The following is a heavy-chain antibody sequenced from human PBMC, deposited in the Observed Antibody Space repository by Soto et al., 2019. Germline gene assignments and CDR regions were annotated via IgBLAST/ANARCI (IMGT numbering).Heavy chain of an antibody. CDR2: IKSDGTVT. CDR3: ARENYDFWSGYYLDY. CDR1: GITFSTYR. Sequence: EVQLVESGGGLVQPGGSLRLSCVVSGITFSTYRMHWVRQAPGKGLVWVSHIKSDGTVTHYTDSVRGRFIISRDNAKNTLFLQMNSLRAEDTAVYYCARENYDFWSGYYLDYWGQETLVTVSS. J-gene: IGHJ4*02. V-gene: IGHV3-74*01. D-gene: IGHD3-3*01.